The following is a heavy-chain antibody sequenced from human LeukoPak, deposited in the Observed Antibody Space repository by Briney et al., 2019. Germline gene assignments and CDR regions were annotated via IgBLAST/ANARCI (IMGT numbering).Heavy chain of an antibody. V-gene: IGHV3-30*01. CDR3: AREPGVIAVAGNDY. D-gene: IGHD6-19*01. Sequence: GGSLRLSCAASGFTFSSYAMHWVRQAPGKGLEWVAVISYDGSNKYYADSVKGRFTISRDNSKNTLYLQMNSLRAEDTAVYYCAREPGVIAVAGNDYWGQGTLVTVSS. J-gene: IGHJ4*02. CDR2: ISYDGSNK. CDR1: GFTFSSYA.